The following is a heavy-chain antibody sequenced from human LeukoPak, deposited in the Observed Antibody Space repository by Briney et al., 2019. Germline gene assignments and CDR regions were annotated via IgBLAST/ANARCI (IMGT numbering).Heavy chain of an antibody. CDR2: IKEDGSEK. CDR1: GFTFLNYW. Sequence: GGSLRLSCAASGFTFLNYWMAWVRQAPGKGLEWVASIKEDGSEKFHVDSVTGRFTISRDNARNSQYLQMNSLRVEDTAVYYCARSKSRDYYYYGMDVWGQGTTVTVSS. J-gene: IGHJ6*02. V-gene: IGHV3-7*01. CDR3: ARSKSRDYYYYGMDV.